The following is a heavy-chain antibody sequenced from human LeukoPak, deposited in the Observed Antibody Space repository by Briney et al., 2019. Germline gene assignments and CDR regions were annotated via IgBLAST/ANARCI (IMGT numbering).Heavy chain of an antibody. CDR2: IHHSGNT. Sequence: SETLSLTCTVSGGSISSSYWSWIRQSPGKGLEWVGYIHHSGNTNSNPPLKSRVTISVDTSKNQFSLKLSSVTAADTAVYYCARVSVIAAAGPFDYWGQGTLVTVSS. V-gene: IGHV4-59*01. CDR3: ARVSVIAAAGPFDY. CDR1: GGSISSSY. J-gene: IGHJ4*02. D-gene: IGHD6-13*01.